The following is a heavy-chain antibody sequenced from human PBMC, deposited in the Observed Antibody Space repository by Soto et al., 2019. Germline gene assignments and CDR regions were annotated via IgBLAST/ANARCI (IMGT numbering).Heavy chain of an antibody. D-gene: IGHD6-13*01. J-gene: IGHJ5*02. Sequence: GGSLRLSCAASGFTFSSYWMSWVRQAPGKGLEWVANIKQDGSEKYYVDSVKGRFTISRDNAKNSLYLQMNSLRAEDTAVYYCARVGAAAGPAYNWFDPWGQGTLVTVSS. CDR2: IKQDGSEK. CDR3: ARVGAAAGPAYNWFDP. V-gene: IGHV3-7*01. CDR1: GFTFSSYW.